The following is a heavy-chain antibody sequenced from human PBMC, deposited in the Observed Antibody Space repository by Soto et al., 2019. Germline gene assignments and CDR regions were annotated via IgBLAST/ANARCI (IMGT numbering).Heavy chain of an antibody. CDR3: ARDRWELLQSEVFDY. V-gene: IGHV3-30-3*01. CDR2: ISYDGSNK. J-gene: IGHJ4*02. CDR1: GFTFSSYA. Sequence: GGSLRLSCAASGFTFSSYAMHWVRQAPGKGLEWVAVISYDGSNKYYADSVKGRFTISRDNSKNTLYLQMNSLRAEDTAVYYCARDRWELLQSEVFDYWGQGTLVTVSS. D-gene: IGHD1-26*01.